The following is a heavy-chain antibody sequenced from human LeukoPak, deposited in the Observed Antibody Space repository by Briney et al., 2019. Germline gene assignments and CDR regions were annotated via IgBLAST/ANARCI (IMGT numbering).Heavy chain of an antibody. V-gene: IGHV1-46*01. CDR1: GYTFTSYY. CDR3: ARALYGSGSYYNLPDY. CDR2: INPSGGST. Sequence: ASVKVSCKASGYTFTSYYMHWVRQAPGQGLEWMGIINPSGGSTSYAQKFQGRVTMTRDTSISTAYMELSRLRSDDTAVYYCARALYGSGSYYNLPDYWGQGTLVTVSS. D-gene: IGHD3-10*01. J-gene: IGHJ4*02.